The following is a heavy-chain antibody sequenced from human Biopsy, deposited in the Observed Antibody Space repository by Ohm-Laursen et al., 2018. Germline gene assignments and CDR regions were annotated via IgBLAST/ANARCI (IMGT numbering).Heavy chain of an antibody. CDR3: ARDETGSSVFGPYYYGMDV. CDR2: INPTGGTT. Sequence: GASVKVSCNASGYSFTKYYINWVRQAPGQGLERMGIINPTGGTTSYAEKFQGRVTLTRDTSTGTVYLELNSLIYEDTALYYCARDETGSSVFGPYYYGMDVWGQGTTVTVSS. J-gene: IGHJ6*02. D-gene: IGHD3-9*01. V-gene: IGHV1-46*01. CDR1: GYSFTKYY.